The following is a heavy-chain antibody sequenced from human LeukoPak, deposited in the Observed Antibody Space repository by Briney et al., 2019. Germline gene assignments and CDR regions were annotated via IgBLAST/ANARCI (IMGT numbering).Heavy chain of an antibody. CDR2: IYHSGST. V-gene: IGHV4-38-2*01. CDR3: ATAGYNTSWYYFDY. Sequence: SETLSLTCAVSGYSISSDYYWGWIRQPPGKGLEWIGSIYHSGSTYYNPSLKSRVTISVDTSKNQFSLKLSSVTAADTAVYYRATAGYNTSWYYFDYWGQEALVTVSS. CDR1: GYSISSDYY. J-gene: IGHJ4*02. D-gene: IGHD6-13*01.